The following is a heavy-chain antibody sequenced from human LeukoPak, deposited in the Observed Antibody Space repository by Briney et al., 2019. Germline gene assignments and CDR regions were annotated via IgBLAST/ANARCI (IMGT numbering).Heavy chain of an antibody. D-gene: IGHD1-26*01. CDR2: IWYDGSNK. J-gene: IGHJ4*02. CDR1: GFTFSSYG. Sequence: GRSLRLSCAASGFTFSSYGMHWVRQAPGKGLEWVAVIWYDGSNKYYADSVKGRFTISRDNSKNTLYLQMNSLRAEDTAVYYCARDGAFYESGSCSVYYFDYWGQGTLVTVSS. CDR3: ARDGAFYESGSCSVYYFDY. V-gene: IGHV3-33*01.